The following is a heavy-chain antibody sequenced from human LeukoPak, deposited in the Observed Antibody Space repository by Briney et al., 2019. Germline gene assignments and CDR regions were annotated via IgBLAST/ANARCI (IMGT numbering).Heavy chain of an antibody. J-gene: IGHJ4*02. CDR2: IYYSGST. V-gene: IGHV4-59*01. Sequence: SETLSLTCAVYGGSFSGYYWSWIRQPPGKGLEWIGYIYYSGSTNYNPSLKSRVTISVDTSKNQFSLKLSSVTAADTAVYYCARGLYRFDYWGQGTLVTVSS. CDR1: GGSFSGYY. CDR3: ARGLYRFDY. D-gene: IGHD1-14*01.